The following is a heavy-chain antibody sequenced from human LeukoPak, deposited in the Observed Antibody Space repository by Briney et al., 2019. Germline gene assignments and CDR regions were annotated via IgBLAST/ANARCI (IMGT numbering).Heavy chain of an antibody. Sequence: KSSETLSLTCSVSGGSISGSTSYWGWIRQPPGEGLEWIGNIFHRGTTYHNPSLQRRVTFSVDTSKNLFSMNLTSVTVADTAVYYCARHGDRLRLAMDVWGQGTTVTVSS. CDR2: IFHRGTT. CDR1: GGSISGSTSY. CDR3: ARHGDRLRLAMDV. D-gene: IGHD2-21*02. V-gene: IGHV4-39*01. J-gene: IGHJ6*02.